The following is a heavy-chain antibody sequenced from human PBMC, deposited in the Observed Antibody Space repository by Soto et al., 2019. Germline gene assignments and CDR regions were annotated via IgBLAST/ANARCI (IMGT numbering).Heavy chain of an antibody. CDR2: IIPIFGTA. CDR1: GGTFSSYA. V-gene: IGHV1-69*06. Sequence: QVQLVQSGAEVKKPGSSVKVSCKASGGTFSSYAISWVRQAPGQGLEWMGGIIPIFGTANYAQKCQGRVTITADKSTSTAYMELSSLRSEDTAVYYCAWRMVRGVIIQDQTKTGWFEPWGQGTLGTVSS. D-gene: IGHD3-10*01. CDR3: AWRMVRGVIIQDQTKTGWFEP. J-gene: IGHJ5*02.